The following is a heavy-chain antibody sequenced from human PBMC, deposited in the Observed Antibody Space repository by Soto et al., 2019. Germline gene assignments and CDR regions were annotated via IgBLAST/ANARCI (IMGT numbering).Heavy chain of an antibody. CDR3: ARADYGDYGRGGAFDI. V-gene: IGHV3-21*01. CDR1: GFTFSSYS. CDR2: ISSSSSYI. D-gene: IGHD4-17*01. J-gene: IGHJ3*02. Sequence: GGSLRLSCAASGFTFSSYSMNWVRQAPGKGLEWVSSISSSSSYIYYADSVKGRFTISRDNAKNSLYLQMNSLRAEDTAVYYCARADYGDYGRGGAFDIWGQGTMVTVSS.